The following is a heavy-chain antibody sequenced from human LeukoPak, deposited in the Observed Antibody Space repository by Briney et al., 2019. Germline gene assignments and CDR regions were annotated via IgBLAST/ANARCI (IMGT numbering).Heavy chain of an antibody. J-gene: IGHJ4*02. Sequence: GGSLRLSCTASGLTFSNAWMSWVRQAPEKGLEWVGRIKSKTDYGTTDYAAPVKGRFTISRDDSKNTLYLQMNSLKTEDTAVYYCTTAVAVAGSTYFDYWGQGTLVTVSS. CDR2: IKSKTDYGTT. V-gene: IGHV3-15*01. CDR3: TTAVAVAGSTYFDY. CDR1: GLTFSNAW. D-gene: IGHD6-19*01.